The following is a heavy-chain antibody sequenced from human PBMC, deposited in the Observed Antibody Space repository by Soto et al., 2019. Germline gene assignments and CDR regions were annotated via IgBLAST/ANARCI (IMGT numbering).Heavy chain of an antibody. D-gene: IGHD2-21*02. CDR2: IIPILGIA. J-gene: IGHJ6*02. CDR3: ARDNYIVVVTAMAGYYGMDV. V-gene: IGHV1-69*04. Sequence: ASVKVSCKASGGTFSSYAISWVRQAPGQGLEWMGRIIPILGIANYAQKFQGRVTITADKSTSTAYMELSSLRSEDTAVYYCARDNYIVVVTAMAGYYGMDVWGQGTTVTVSS. CDR1: GGTFSSYA.